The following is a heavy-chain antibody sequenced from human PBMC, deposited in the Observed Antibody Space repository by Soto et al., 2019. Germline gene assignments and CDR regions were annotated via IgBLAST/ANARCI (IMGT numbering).Heavy chain of an antibody. CDR3: ARGVHDYGDYVRSYYYYYMDV. J-gene: IGHJ6*03. Sequence: GGSLRLSCAVSGFPFPNHWIHWVRQAPGKGLVWVSRISLDGSYTEYADSVKGRFTISRDNAKNTLYLQMNSLRAEDTAVYYCARGVHDYGDYVRSYYYYYMDVWGKGTTVTVSS. CDR2: ISLDGSYT. V-gene: IGHV3-74*03. D-gene: IGHD4-17*01. CDR1: GFPFPNHW.